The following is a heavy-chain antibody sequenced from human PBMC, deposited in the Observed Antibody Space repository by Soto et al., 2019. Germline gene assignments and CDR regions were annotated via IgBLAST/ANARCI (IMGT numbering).Heavy chain of an antibody. CDR1: GFTFSSYG. V-gene: IGHV3-30*03. CDR3: ASGYCSGGSCYPLAAFDI. Sequence: GGSLRLSCAASGFTFSSYGMHWVRQAPGKGLERVAVISYDGSNKYYADSVKGRFTISRDNSKNTLYLQMNSLRAEDTAVYYCASGYCSGGSCYPLAAFDIWGQGTMVTVSS. CDR2: ISYDGSNK. D-gene: IGHD2-15*01. J-gene: IGHJ3*02.